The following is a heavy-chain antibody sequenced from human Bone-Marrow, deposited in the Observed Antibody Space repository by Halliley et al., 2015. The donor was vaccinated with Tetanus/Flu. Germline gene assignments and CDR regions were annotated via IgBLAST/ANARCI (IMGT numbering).Heavy chain of an antibody. J-gene: IGHJ4*02. V-gene: IGHV3-9*01. CDR3: ALSTGSFYGDFDF. CDR2: IDGYGGNI. Sequence: SLRLSCTASGFTFYNYAMHWVRQAARKGLEWVAGIDGYGGNIVYVDSVKGRFTISRDNAKKSLYLQMDSLGPDDTAVYLCALSTGSFYGDFDFWGQGTQVTVSS. D-gene: IGHD3-10*01. CDR1: GFTFYNYA.